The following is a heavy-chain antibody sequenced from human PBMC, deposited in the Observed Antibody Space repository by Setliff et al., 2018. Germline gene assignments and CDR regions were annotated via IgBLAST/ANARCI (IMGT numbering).Heavy chain of an antibody. J-gene: IGHJ3*01. D-gene: IGHD2-15*01. CDR1: RFTFSNYW. Sequence: GESLKISCAASRFTFSNYWMSWVRQAPGKGLEWVANIKEDGSEKYYVDSVKGRFTISGDNAKNSLDLQMDSLRAEDTAVYYCVRDRWKVVVNRGDDAFDLWGQGTMVTVSS. V-gene: IGHV3-7*01. CDR3: VRDRWKVVVNRGDDAFDL. CDR2: IKEDGSEK.